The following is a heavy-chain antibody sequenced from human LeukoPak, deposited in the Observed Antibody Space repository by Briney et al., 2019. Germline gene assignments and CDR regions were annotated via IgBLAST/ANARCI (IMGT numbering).Heavy chain of an antibody. CDR1: GYTFTSYG. V-gene: IGHV1-69*06. CDR3: ARDRYCGGDCYSYLLDV. CDR2: IIPIFGTA. D-gene: IGHD2-21*02. J-gene: IGHJ6*04. Sequence: SVKVSCKASGYTFTSYGISWVRQAPGQGLEWMGGIIPIFGTANYAQKFQGRVTITADKSTSTAYMELSSLRSEDTAVYYCARDRYCGGDCYSYLLDVWGKGTTVTVSS.